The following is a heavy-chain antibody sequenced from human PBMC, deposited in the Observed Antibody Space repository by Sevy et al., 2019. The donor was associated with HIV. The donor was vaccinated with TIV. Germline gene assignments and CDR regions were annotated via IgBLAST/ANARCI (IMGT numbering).Heavy chain of an antibody. CDR1: GFSLNNYW. D-gene: IGHD6-13*01. J-gene: IGHJ4*02. CDR3: VRAIAKDGSF. CDR2: INQDGSVK. Sequence: GGSLRLSYVASGFSLNNYWMNWVRQAPGKGLEWVANINQDGSVKYYVHSVRGRFTISRDNARNLVFLQMSSLRVDDSALYYCVRAIAKDGSFWGQGTLVTVSS. V-gene: IGHV3-7*01.